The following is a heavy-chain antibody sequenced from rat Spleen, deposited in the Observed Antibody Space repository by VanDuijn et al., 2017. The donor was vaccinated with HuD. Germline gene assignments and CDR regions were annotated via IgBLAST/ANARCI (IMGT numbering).Heavy chain of an antibody. D-gene: IGHD1-10*01. CDR2: MWYDGDT. J-gene: IGHJ3*01. V-gene: IGHV2-63*01. CDR1: GFSLTNYS. CDR3: TREGYNNWGAFAY. Sequence: QVQLKESGPGLVQPSETLSLTCTVSGFSLTNYSVSWVRQPSGKGPEWMGKMWYDGDTAYNSALKSRLSISRDTSKNQVFLKVNSLQTDDTAIYFCTREGYNNWGAFAYWGQGTLVTVSS.